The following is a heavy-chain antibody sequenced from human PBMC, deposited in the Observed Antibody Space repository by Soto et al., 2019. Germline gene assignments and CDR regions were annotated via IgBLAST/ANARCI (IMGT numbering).Heavy chain of an antibody. CDR2: ISYSGNT. CDR1: GGSISSHY. J-gene: IGHJ4*02. D-gene: IGHD3-10*01. CDR3: ARKGDFYGSGSLAY. V-gene: IGHV4-59*11. Sequence: SETLSLTCTVSGGSISSHYWSWIRQPPGKGLEWIGYISYSGNTNYNPSLKSRVTISADTSKNQISMKLSSVTAADTAVYYCARKGDFYGSGSLAYWGQGTLVTVS.